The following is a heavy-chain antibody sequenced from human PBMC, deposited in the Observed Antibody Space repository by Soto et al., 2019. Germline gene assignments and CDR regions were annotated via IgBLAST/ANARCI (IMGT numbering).Heavy chain of an antibody. CDR2: IWYDGSNK. J-gene: IGHJ3*02. CDR3: ARGGTYYYDSSGYMNPTDAIEI. CDR1: GFIFSTYA. D-gene: IGHD3-22*01. Sequence: PGGSLRLSCATSGFIFSTYAMHWVRQAPGKGLEWVAIIWYDGSNKYYADSVKGRFTISRDNSKNTLYLQMNSLRAEDTAVYYCARGGTYYYDSSGYMNPTDAIEIWGQGTMVSVSS. V-gene: IGHV3-33*01.